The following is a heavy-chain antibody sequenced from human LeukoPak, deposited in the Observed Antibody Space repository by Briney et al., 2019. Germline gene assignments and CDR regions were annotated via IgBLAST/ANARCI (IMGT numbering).Heavy chain of an antibody. V-gene: IGHV3-23*01. CDR3: AKAYDDYGFDY. Sequence: QPGGSLRLSCAASGFTFNRHAMSWVRQDPGKGLEWVSAISGSGDSTYYADSVKGRFTISRDNSKHTLYLQMNSLRAEDTALYYCAKAYDDYGFDYWGQGTLVTVSS. CDR2: ISGSGDST. CDR1: GFTFNRHA. D-gene: IGHD4-17*01. J-gene: IGHJ4*02.